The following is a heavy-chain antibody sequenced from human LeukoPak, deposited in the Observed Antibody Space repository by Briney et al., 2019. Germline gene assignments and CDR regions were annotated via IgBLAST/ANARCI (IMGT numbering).Heavy chain of an antibody. D-gene: IGHD3-3*01. Sequence: SETLSLTCTVSGGSINSALYYWAWIRQTPEQQLEWIGSVSHDGITKYSPSLGGRVSLSADTSKNAFFMEVHSVTAADTAVYYCARADAIFGVVIRAQRFDPWGQGTLVTVSS. V-gene: IGHV4-39*01. CDR2: VSHDGIT. CDR3: ARADAIFGVVIRAQRFDP. CDR1: GGSINSALYY. J-gene: IGHJ5*02.